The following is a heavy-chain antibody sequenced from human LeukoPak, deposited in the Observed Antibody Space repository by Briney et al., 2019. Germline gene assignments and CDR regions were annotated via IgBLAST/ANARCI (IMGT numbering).Heavy chain of an antibody. J-gene: IGHJ6*03. CDR2: ISSSSSYI. V-gene: IGHV3-21*01. D-gene: IGHD6-13*01. CDR1: GFTFSSYR. CDR3: ARDQSIAAAGNYYYYYMDV. Sequence: GGSLRLSCAASGFTFSSYRMNWVRQAPGKGLEWVSSISSSSSYIYYADSVKGRCTISRDNAKNSLYLQMNSLRAEDTAVYYRARDQSIAAAGNYYYYYMDVWGKGTTVTVSS.